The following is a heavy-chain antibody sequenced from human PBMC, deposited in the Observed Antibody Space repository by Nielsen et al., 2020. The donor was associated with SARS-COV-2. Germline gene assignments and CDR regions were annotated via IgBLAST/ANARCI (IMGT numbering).Heavy chain of an antibody. V-gene: IGHV4-30-4*01. CDR2: IYYSGST. D-gene: IGHD6-13*01. J-gene: IGHJ4*02. Sequence: SETLSLTCTVSGGSISSGDYYWSWIRQPPGKGLEWIGYIYYSGSTYYNPSLKSRVTISVDTSKNQFSLKLSSVTAADTAVYYCARGGIAAAGTPFAYWGQGTLVTVSS. CDR3: ARGGIAAAGTPFAY. CDR1: GGSISSGDYY.